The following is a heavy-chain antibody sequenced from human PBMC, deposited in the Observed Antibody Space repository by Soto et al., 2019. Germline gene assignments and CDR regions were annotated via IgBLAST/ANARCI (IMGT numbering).Heavy chain of an antibody. CDR2: IIPIFGTA. V-gene: IGHV1-69*13. J-gene: IGHJ6*02. CDR3: ARPLHSDSGRNYYYGMDV. Sequence: SVKVSCKASGGTFSSYAISWVRQAPGQGLEWMGGIIPIFGTANYAQKFQGRVTITADESTSTAYMELSSPSSEDTAVYYCARPLHSDSGRNYYYGMDVWGQGTTVTVPS. CDR1: GGTFSSYA. D-gene: IGHD1-26*01.